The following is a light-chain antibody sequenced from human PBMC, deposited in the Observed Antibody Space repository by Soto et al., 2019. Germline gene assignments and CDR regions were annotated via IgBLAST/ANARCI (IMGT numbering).Light chain of an antibody. V-gene: IGKV3-11*01. CDR3: HQRNK. CDR1: QFLSSY. Sequence: LVLTQSPATLSLSPGERATLSCRASQFLSSYLAGYQKKPGQPPRLLIYDKSNRAAGIPARFSGSRSGTDFTLTISSLEPEDFAVYFCHQRNKFGQGTRLEIK. CDR2: DKS. J-gene: IGKJ5*01.